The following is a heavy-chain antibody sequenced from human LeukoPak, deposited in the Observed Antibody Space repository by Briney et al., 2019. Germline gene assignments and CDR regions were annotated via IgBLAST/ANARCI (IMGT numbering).Heavy chain of an antibody. CDR1: GGSISSSNW. CDR2: IYHSGST. CDR3: ASRPEVTMVRGDKDY. V-gene: IGHV4-4*02. J-gene: IGHJ4*02. Sequence: SETLSLTCAVSGGSISSSNWWSWIRQPPGKGLEWIGEIYHSGSTNYNPSLKSRVTISVDKSKNQFSLKLSSVTAADTAVYYCASRPEVTMVRGDKDYWGQGTLVTVSS. D-gene: IGHD3-10*01.